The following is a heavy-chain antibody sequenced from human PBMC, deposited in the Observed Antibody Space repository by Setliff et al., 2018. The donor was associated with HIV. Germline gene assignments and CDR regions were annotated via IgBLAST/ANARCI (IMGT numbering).Heavy chain of an antibody. D-gene: IGHD1-26*01. J-gene: IGHJ3*02. V-gene: IGHV3-66*01. CDR2: IYSGGST. CDR3: ARDQGGATTPGAFDI. Sequence: PGGSLRLSCAASGFTVSSNYMSWVRRAPGKGLEWVSVIYSGGSTYYADSVKGRFTISRDNSKNTLYLQMNSLRAEDTAVYYCARDQGGATTPGAFDIWGQGTMVTVSS. CDR1: GFTVSSNY.